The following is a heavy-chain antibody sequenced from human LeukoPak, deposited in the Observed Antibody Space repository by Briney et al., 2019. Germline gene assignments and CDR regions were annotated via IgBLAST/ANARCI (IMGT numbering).Heavy chain of an antibody. J-gene: IGHJ3*01. D-gene: IGHD3-10*01. V-gene: IGHV5-51*01. CDR3: ARHGRGSRSPNAFDF. CDR2: IYPDDSDI. CDR1: GYSFTDYW. Sequence: GESLKISCQGSGYSFTDYWIGWVRQMPGKGLQWMAIIYPDDSDIRYSPSFRGQVTISADKSIITAYLQWSSLKASDTAMYYCARHGRGSRSPNAFDFWGQGTMVTVFS.